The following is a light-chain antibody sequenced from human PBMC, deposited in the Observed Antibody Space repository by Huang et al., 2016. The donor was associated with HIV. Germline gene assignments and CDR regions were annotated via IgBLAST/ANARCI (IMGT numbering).Light chain of an antibody. J-gene: IGKJ5*01. CDR2: SAS. CDR1: QSISTY. V-gene: IGKV1-39*01. Sequence: IQMTQSPTSLSASVGDRVSIACRASQSISTYLNWYQKKPGKAPNLLISSASALQSGVPSRFSGSGSGTDFTLTIRGLQLDDFATYYCQQSYSALSSFGPGTRL. CDR3: QQSYSALSS.